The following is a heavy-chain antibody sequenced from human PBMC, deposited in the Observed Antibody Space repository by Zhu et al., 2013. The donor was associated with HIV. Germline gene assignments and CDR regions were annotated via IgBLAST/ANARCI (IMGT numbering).Heavy chain of an antibody. V-gene: IGHV1-3*01. CDR1: GYTFTSYA. CDR3: ARGGTTVTTRGYY. D-gene: IGHD4-17*01. Sequence: QVQLVQSGAEVKKPGASVKVSCKASGYTFTSYAMHWVRQAPGQRLEWMGWINAGNGNTKYSQKFQGRVTITRDTSASTAYMELSSLRSEDTAVYYCARGGTTVTTRGYYWGQGTLVTVSS. CDR2: INAGNGNT. J-gene: IGHJ4*02.